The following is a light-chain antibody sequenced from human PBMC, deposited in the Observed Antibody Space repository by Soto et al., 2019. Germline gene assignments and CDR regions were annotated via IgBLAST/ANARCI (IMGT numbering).Light chain of an antibody. CDR1: QTVSSAY. CDR3: QQYDRFPLIA. V-gene: IGKV3-20*01. CDR2: GTS. Sequence: EIVLTQSPGTLSLSPGERVTLSCRASQTVSSAYLGWYQQKPGQAPRLLIYGTSSRATGIPDRFSGSGSGTDFTLTISRLEPEDFAVYYCQQYDRFPLIAFGQGTRLEIK. J-gene: IGKJ5*01.